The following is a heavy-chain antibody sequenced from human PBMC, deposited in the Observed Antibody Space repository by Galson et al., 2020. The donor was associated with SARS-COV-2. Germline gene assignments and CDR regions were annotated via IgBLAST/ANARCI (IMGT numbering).Heavy chain of an antibody. CDR3: ARDIAVAGIGVDY. Sequence: ASVKVSCKASGYTFTGYYMHWERQAPGQGLEWMGWINPNSGGTNYAQKFQGRVTMTRDTSISTAYMELSRLRSDDTAVYYCARDIAVAGIGVDYWGQGTLVTVSS. CDR2: INPNSGGT. D-gene: IGHD6-19*01. J-gene: IGHJ4*02. CDR1: GYTFTGYY. V-gene: IGHV1-2*02.